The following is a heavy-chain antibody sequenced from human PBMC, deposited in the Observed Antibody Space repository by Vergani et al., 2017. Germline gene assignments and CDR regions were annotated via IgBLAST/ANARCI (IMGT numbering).Heavy chain of an antibody. CDR1: GDSIISRSYY. J-gene: IGHJ2*01. Sequence: QVQLLESGPGLVKPSETLSLTCTVSGDSIISRSYYWGWIRQPPGKGLEWIGSIYNSGNGDSSSSLKSRVTISADTSKNQFSLRLTSVTAADTAVYYCASGKYYSDSTSHFRGRYFDVWGRGTLVTVPS. CDR3: ASGKYYSDSTSHFRGRYFDV. D-gene: IGHD3-16*01. CDR2: IYNSGNG. V-gene: IGHV4-39*01.